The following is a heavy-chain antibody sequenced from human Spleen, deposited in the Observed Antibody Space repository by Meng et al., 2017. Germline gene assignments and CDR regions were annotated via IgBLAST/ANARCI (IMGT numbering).Heavy chain of an antibody. CDR1: GDSVSSSSVA. D-gene: IGHD6-13*01. CDR2: TYYRSKWYN. V-gene: IGHV6-1*01. J-gene: IGHJ4*02. Sequence: QVQLQQSGPGLVKSSQTLPLPCAISGDSVSSSSVAWNWIRQSPSRGLEWLGRTYYRSKWYNDYAVSVKSRITINPDTSRNQFSLQLNSVTPEDTAVYYCTREFSSSQDYWGQGTLVTVSS. CDR3: TREFSSSQDY.